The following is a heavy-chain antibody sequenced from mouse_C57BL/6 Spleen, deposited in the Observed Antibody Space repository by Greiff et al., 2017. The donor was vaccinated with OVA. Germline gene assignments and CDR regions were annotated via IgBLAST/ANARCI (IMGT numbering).Heavy chain of an antibody. CDR1: GYTFTSYW. Sequence: QVHVKQPGAELVRPGTSVKLSCKASGYTFTSYWMHWVKQRPGQGLEWIGVIDPSDSYTNYNQKFKGKATLTVDTSSSTAYMQLSSLTSEDSAVYYCAGFITTAVAAADFDYWGQGTTLTVSS. J-gene: IGHJ2*01. V-gene: IGHV1-59*01. CDR2: IDPSDSYT. CDR3: AGFITTAVAAADFDY. D-gene: IGHD1-1*01.